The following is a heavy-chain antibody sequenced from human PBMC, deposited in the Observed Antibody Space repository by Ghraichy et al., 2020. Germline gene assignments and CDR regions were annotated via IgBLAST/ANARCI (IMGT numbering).Heavy chain of an antibody. V-gene: IGHV3-43D*03. Sequence: GGSLRLSCAASGFTFDDYAMHWVRQAPGKSLEWVSLISWDGGSTYYADSVKGRFTISRDNSKNSLYLQMNSLRAEDTALYYCAKDGGSWWDAFDIWGQGTMVTVSS. CDR3: AKDGGSWWDAFDI. CDR1: GFTFDDYA. D-gene: IGHD3-16*01. J-gene: IGHJ3*02. CDR2: ISWDGGST.